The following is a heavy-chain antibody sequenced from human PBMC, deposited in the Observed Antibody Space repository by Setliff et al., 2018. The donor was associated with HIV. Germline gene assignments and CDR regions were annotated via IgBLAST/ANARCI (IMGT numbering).Heavy chain of an antibody. D-gene: IGHD3-10*01. V-gene: IGHV5-51*01. J-gene: IGHJ4*02. CDR3: GRSGKSGELYAY. CDR2: IYPIDSDT. Sequence: LKISCKGSGYSFTNYWVGWVRQMPGRGLEWMGIIYPIDSDTKYSPSFWGRVTISVDKSTNTAYLHWNSLRPADTAMYYCGRSGKSGELYAYWGQGTQVTV. CDR1: GYSFTNYW.